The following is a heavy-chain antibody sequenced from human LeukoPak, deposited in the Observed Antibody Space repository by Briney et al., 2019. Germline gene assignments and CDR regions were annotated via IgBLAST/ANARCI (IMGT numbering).Heavy chain of an antibody. Sequence: SETLSLTCTVFGGSVNIGSFYWNWFRQPAGKGLEWIGRINTTGSTNYNPSLKSRVTMSLDTSKNQFSLKVTSVTAADTAVYYCARRQLGYCGSASCPDAFDIWGQGTMVTVYS. D-gene: IGHD2-2*01. J-gene: IGHJ3*02. CDR1: GGSVNIGSFY. V-gene: IGHV4-61*02. CDR3: ARRQLGYCGSASCPDAFDI. CDR2: INTTGST.